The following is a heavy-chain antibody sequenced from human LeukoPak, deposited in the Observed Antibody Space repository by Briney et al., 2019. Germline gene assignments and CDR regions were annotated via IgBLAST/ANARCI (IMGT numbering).Heavy chain of an antibody. CDR2: ISAYNGNT. J-gene: IGHJ5*02. CDR1: GYTFTSYG. V-gene: IGHV1-18*04. D-gene: IGHD2-2*01. Sequence: ASVKVSCKASGYTFTSYGISWVRQAPGQGLEWMGWISAYNGNTNYAQKLQGRVTMTTDTSTSKAYMEPRSLRSDDTAVYYCARLGYCSSTSCRRFDPWGQGTLVTVSS. CDR3: ARLGYCSSTSCRRFDP.